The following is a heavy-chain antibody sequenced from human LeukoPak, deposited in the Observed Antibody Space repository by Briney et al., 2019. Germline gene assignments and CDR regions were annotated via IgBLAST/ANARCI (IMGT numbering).Heavy chain of an antibody. Sequence: PSGTLSLTCAVSGGSICSSNWWSWVRQPPGKGLEWIGEVYHSGSTNNNPSLKRRVTISVDRSKNQFSLKLTSVTAADTAVYYCARGEGYSSTWYQPHFDYWGQGTLVTVSS. CDR3: ARGEGYSSTWYQPHFDY. D-gene: IGHD6-13*01. CDR1: GGSICSSNW. CDR2: VYHSGST. J-gene: IGHJ4*02. V-gene: IGHV4-4*02.